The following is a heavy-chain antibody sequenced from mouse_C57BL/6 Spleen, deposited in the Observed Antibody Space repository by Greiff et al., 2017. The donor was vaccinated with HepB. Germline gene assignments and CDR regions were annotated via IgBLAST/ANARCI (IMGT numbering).Heavy chain of an antibody. D-gene: IGHD1-1*01. CDR1: GYTFTSYW. CDR2: IDPSDSYT. CDR3: ARRTTVVDYAMDY. Sequence: QVQLQQPGAELVMPGASVKLSCKASGYTFTSYWMHWVKQRPGQGLEWIGEIDPSDSYTNYNQKFKGKSTLTVDKSSSTAYMQLSSLTSEDSAVYYCARRTTVVDYAMDYWGQGTSVTVSS. V-gene: IGHV1-69*01. J-gene: IGHJ4*01.